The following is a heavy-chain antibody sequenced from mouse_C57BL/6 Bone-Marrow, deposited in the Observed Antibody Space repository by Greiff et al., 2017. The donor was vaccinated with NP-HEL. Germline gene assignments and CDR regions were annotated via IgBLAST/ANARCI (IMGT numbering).Heavy chain of an antibody. D-gene: IGHD1-1*01. Sequence: QVQLQQPGAELVRPGTSVKLSCKASGYTFTSYWMHWVKQRPGQGLEWIGVIDPSDSYTNYNQKFKGKATLTVDTSSSTAYMELRSLTSEDSAVYYCTSPPYVRYYAMDYWGQGTSVTVSS. CDR1: GYTFTSYW. CDR2: IDPSDSYT. V-gene: IGHV1-59*01. J-gene: IGHJ4*01. CDR3: TSPPYVRYYAMDY.